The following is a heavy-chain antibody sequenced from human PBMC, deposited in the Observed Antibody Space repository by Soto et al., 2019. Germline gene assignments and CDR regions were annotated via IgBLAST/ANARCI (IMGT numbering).Heavy chain of an antibody. J-gene: IGHJ5*02. D-gene: IGHD1-26*01. CDR1: GGTFSSHA. V-gene: IGHV1-69*13. CDR3: ARDLEGVDGAILPGLWFDP. CDR2: IIPIFGTA. Sequence: SVKVSCKASGGTFSSHAISWVRQAPGQPLEWMGGIIPIFGTANYAQKFQGRVTITADESTSTAYRELSSLRSEDTAVYYCARDLEGVDGAILPGLWFDPWGQGSLLTASS.